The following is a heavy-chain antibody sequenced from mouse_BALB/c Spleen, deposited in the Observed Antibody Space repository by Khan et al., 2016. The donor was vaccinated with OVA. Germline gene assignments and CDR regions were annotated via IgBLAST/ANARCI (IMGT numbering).Heavy chain of an antibody. CDR1: GYTFTDYY. Sequence: QVQLQQPGAELARPGASVKLSCKASGYTFTDYYINWVKQRTGQGPEWIGEISPGSGDTYYNERFKGKATLTADKSSSTAYMQLSSLTSEASAVYFCARRNYFGYTFAYWGQGTLVTVSA. V-gene: IGHV1-77*01. CDR2: ISPGSGDT. J-gene: IGHJ3*01. CDR3: ARRNYFGYTFAY. D-gene: IGHD1-2*01.